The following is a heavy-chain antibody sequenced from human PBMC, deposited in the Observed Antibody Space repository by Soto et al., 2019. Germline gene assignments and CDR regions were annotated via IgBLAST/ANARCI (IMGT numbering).Heavy chain of an antibody. Sequence: GGSLRLSCAASGFTFSDYYMSWIRPAPGKGLEWVSYISSSGSTIYYADSVKGRFTSSRDNAKNSLYLQMNSLRAEDTAVYYCARVGITFGGVIVNDAFDIWGQGTMVTVSS. CDR1: GFTFSDYY. D-gene: IGHD3-16*02. V-gene: IGHV3-11*01. J-gene: IGHJ3*02. CDR2: ISSSGSTI. CDR3: ARVGITFGGVIVNDAFDI.